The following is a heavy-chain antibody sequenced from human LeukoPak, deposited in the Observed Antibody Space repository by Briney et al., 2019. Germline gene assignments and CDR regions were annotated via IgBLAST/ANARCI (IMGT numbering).Heavy chain of an antibody. Sequence: GPSLSSSCSASGFTFRSYAMYWLRQAPGKGLEWVAGIFVSGGSAHYADSLKGRFAISRDNSKRTVYLQMGRRIVEQTAIYYCAKATTGYSSGRYPAWPIEDWGQGTLVTVCS. V-gene: IGHV3-23*01. J-gene: IGHJ4*02. CDR1: GFTFRSYA. D-gene: IGHD2-15*01. CDR2: IFVSGGSA. CDR3: AKATTGYSSGRYPAWPIED.